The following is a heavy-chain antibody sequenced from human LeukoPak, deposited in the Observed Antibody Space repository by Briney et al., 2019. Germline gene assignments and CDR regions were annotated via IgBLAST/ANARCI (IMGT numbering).Heavy chain of an antibody. V-gene: IGHV1-8*01. CDR3: ARPSGLLDSHDAFDI. Sequence: ASVKVSCKASAYTFTTSDINWVRQAAGQGLEWMGWMNPNSGHTGYAQRFQGRVTMTRNTSISTAYMELSSLRSEDTAVYYCARPSGLLDSHDAFDIWGQGTMVTVSS. CDR2: MNPNSGHT. J-gene: IGHJ3*02. D-gene: IGHD1-26*01. CDR1: AYTFTTSD.